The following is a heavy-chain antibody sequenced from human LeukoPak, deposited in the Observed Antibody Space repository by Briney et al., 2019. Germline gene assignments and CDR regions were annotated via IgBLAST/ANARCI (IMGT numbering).Heavy chain of an antibody. D-gene: IGHD3-10*01. CDR1: GDTFSSYY. CDR2: INPNSGGT. CDR3: ARGRDYYGSGSYSPEHY. V-gene: IGHV1-2*02. Sequence: GASVKVSCKASGDTFSSYYMHWVRQAPGQGLEWMGWINPNSGGTNYAQKFQGRVTMTRDTSISTAYMELSRLRSDDTAVYYCARGRDYYGSGSYSPEHYWGQGTLVTVSS. J-gene: IGHJ4*02.